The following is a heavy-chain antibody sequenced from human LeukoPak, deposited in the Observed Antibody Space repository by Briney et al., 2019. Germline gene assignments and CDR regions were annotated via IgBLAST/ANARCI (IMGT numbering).Heavy chain of an antibody. Sequence: GGSLRLSCAASGFTFSLYWMHWVRQAPGEGLVWVSPINPDGTVTTYADSVKGRFTISRDNAKNTLYLQMNSLRVEDTAVYYCVRDSPSGFFDLWGRGTLVTVSS. D-gene: IGHD6-19*01. V-gene: IGHV3-74*01. J-gene: IGHJ2*01. CDR1: GFTFSLYW. CDR2: INPDGTVT. CDR3: VRDSPSGFFDL.